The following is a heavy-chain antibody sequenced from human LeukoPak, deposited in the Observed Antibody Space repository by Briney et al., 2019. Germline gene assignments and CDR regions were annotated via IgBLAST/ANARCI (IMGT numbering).Heavy chain of an antibody. CDR2: IYNDGNT. D-gene: IGHD2-21*02. V-gene: IGHV3-53*01. J-gene: IGHJ6*03. Sequence: PGGSLRLSCAVSGFTVSTNHMSWVRQAPGRGLEWVSVIYNDGNTYDTDSVKGRFTISRDNSKNTVFLQMNSLRVEDTAVYYCARDREVVTAKAQMDVWGKGTTVTVSS. CDR3: ARDREVVTAKAQMDV. CDR1: GFTVSTNH.